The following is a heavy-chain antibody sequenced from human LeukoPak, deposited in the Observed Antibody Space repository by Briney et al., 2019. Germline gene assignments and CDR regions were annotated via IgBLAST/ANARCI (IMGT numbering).Heavy chain of an antibody. D-gene: IGHD3-3*01. CDR1: GGSISSYY. J-gene: IGHJ4*02. CDR2: INHSGST. CDR3: ARGRLLRRITIFGVVQYYFDY. Sequence: SETLSLTCTVSGGSISSYYWSWIRQPPGKGLEWIGEINHSGSTNYNPSLKSRVTISVDTSKNQFSLKLSSVTAADTAVYYCARGRLLRRITIFGVVQYYFDYWGQGTLVTVSS. V-gene: IGHV4-34*01.